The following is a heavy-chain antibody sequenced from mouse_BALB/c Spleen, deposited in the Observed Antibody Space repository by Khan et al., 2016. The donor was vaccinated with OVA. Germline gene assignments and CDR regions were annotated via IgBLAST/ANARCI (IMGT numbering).Heavy chain of an antibody. CDR1: GYTFTDYS. CDR3: ARWLLHYYAMDY. V-gene: IGHV9-2-1*01. Sequence: QIQLVQSGPELKKPGETVKISCKASGYTFTDYSMHWVKQAPGKGLKWMGWINTETGEPTYAVDFKGRFAFSLETSASPAYLQTNSLQNEDTATYFGARWLLHYYAMDYWGQGTSVTISS. CDR2: INTETGEP. D-gene: IGHD2-3*01. J-gene: IGHJ4*01.